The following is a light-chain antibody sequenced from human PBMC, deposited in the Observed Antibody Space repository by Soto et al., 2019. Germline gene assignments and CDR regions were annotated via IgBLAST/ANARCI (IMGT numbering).Light chain of an antibody. Sequence: DIQMTQSPSTLSASVGDRVTITCGASQSISSWLAWYQKKPGKAPKLLIYKASSLESGVPSRLRGSGYGTELTITISSMQNDDFETYYCQQYNSYSQTFGHGTKVDIK. V-gene: IGKV1-5*03. CDR1: QSISSW. J-gene: IGKJ1*01. CDR3: QQYNSYSQT. CDR2: KAS.